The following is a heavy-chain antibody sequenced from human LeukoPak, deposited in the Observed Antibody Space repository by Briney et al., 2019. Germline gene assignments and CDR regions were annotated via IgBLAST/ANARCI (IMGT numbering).Heavy chain of an antibody. J-gene: IGHJ3*02. V-gene: IGHV3-74*01. CDR2: INSDGSST. D-gene: IGHD1-26*01. Sequence: GGSLRLSCAASGFTFSSYWMHWVRQAPGKGLVWVPRINSDGSSTTYADSVKGRFTFSRDNAENTLYLQMNSLRAEDTAVYYCARDGGSGSYGAFDIWGQGTMVTVSS. CDR1: GFTFSSYW. CDR3: ARDGGSGSYGAFDI.